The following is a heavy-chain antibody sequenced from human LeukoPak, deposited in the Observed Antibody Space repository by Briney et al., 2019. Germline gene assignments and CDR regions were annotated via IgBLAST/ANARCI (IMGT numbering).Heavy chain of an antibody. CDR2: IWYDGSNK. Sequence: QPGGSLRLSCAASGFSFSTYSMIWVRQAPGKGLEWVAVIWYDGSNKYYADSVKGRFTISRDNSKNTLYLRMNSLRAEDTAVYYCVRSGYEEYYFDYWGQGTLVTVSS. V-gene: IGHV3-33*08. D-gene: IGHD3-22*01. CDR3: VRSGYEEYYFDY. J-gene: IGHJ4*02. CDR1: GFSFSTYS.